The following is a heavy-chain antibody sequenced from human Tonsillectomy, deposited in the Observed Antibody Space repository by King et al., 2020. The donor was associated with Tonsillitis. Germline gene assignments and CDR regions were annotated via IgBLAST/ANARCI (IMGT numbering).Heavy chain of an antibody. CDR1: GFTFSTYP. CDR3: AKEGLPRDRADAFDI. D-gene: IGHD2-21*02. CDR2: IQFDDSDK. J-gene: IGHJ3*02. Sequence: VQLVESGGGVVQPGGSLRLSCTASGFTFSTYPMHWVRQAPGKGLEWVAFIQFDDSDKRYADSVRDRFTISRDNSKNTLYLQMNSLRAEDTAVYYCAKEGLPRDRADAFDIWGQGTMGTVSS. V-gene: IGHV3-30*02.